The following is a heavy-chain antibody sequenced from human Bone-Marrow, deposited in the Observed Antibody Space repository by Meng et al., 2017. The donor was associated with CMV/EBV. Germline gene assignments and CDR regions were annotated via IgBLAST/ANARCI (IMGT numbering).Heavy chain of an antibody. Sequence: GESLKISCAASGFTFSGYAMHWVRQAPGKGLEWVAVISYDGSNKYYADSVKGRFTISRDNSKNTLYLQMNSLRAEDTAVHYCARIRSHYGSGYYSHDVFDIWGQGTRVTGSS. CDR2: ISYDGSNK. CDR1: GFTFSGYA. CDR3: ARIRSHYGSGYYSHDVFDI. J-gene: IGHJ3*02. V-gene: IGHV3-30-3*01. D-gene: IGHD3-10*01.